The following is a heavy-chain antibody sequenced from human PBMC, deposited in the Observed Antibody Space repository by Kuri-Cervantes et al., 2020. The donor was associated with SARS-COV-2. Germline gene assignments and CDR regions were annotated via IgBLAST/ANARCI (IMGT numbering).Heavy chain of an antibody. CDR1: GFTFSSYS. J-gene: IGHJ4*02. CDR2: IGPSGTTK. CDR3: ATDTAMVDY. V-gene: IGHV3-48*04. Sequence: GGSLRLSCAASGFTFSSYSMNWVRQAPGKGLEWVSNIGPSGTTKYYADSVKGRFTISRDNAKNSLYLQMSSLRAEDTAMYYCATDTAMVDYWGQGTLVTVSS. D-gene: IGHD5-18*01.